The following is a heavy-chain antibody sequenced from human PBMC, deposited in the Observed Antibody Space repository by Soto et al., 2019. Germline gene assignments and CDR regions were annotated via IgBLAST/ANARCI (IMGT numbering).Heavy chain of an antibody. CDR2: IKEDGNEK. D-gene: IGHD6-13*01. J-gene: IGHJ4*02. Sequence: EVQLVESGGGLVQPGGSLRLSCAASGFTFSSYWMSWARQAPGKGLEWVANIKEDGNEKYYVESVKGRFTISRDNVEKSRFLQMNSLRAEDTAVYYCGRGYGRLDYWGQGPLVTVSS. V-gene: IGHV3-7*03. CDR1: GFTFSSYW. CDR3: GRGYGRLDY.